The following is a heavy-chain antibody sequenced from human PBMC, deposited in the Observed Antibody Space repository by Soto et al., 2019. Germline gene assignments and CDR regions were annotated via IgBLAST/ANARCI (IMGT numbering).Heavy chain of an antibody. Sequence: VASVKVSCKASGYTFTSYGISWVRQAPGQGLEWMGWISAYNGNTKYAQKLQGRVTMTTDTSTSTAYMELRSLRSYDTAVYYCARDSAYYDFWSGYPNWGQGTLVTVSS. V-gene: IGHV1-18*04. CDR3: ARDSAYYDFWSGYPN. CDR2: ISAYNGNT. CDR1: GYTFTSYG. J-gene: IGHJ4*02. D-gene: IGHD3-3*01.